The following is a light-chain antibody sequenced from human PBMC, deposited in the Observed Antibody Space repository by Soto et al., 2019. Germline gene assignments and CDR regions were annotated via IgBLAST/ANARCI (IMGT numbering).Light chain of an antibody. Sequence: QSVLTQPPSVSATPGQKVTISCSGSSSNIGRHYVSWYQQVPGTAPKVLICDNDKRPSGIPDRFSGSKSGTSATLGITGLQTGDEADYYCGTYDIGLDYWVFGGGTQLTVL. CDR3: GTYDIGLDYWV. V-gene: IGLV1-51*01. CDR1: SSNIGRHY. J-gene: IGLJ2*01. CDR2: DND.